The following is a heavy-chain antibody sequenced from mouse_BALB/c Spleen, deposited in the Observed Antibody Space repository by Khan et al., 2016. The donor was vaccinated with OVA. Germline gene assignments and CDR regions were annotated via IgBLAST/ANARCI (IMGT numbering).Heavy chain of an antibody. CDR3: ARSGTTVVAYWYFDV. CDR2: IHYSGST. CDR1: GYSITSGYS. Sequence: EVQLQESGPDLVKPSQSLSLTCTVTGYSITSGYSWHWLRQFPGNKLEWMGYIHYSGSTNYNPSLKSRISITRDTSKNQFFLQLNSVTTEDTATYYWARSGTTVVAYWYFDVWGAGTTVTVSS. V-gene: IGHV3-1*02. D-gene: IGHD1-1*01. J-gene: IGHJ1*01.